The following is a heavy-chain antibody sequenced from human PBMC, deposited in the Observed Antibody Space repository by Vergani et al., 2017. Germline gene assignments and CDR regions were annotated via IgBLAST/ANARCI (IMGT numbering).Heavy chain of an antibody. CDR3: ARGYYYDSSGPNKPFDY. CDR2: ISYDGSNK. D-gene: IGHD3-22*01. Sequence: QVQLVESGGGLVKPGGSLRLSCAASGFTFSDYYMSWIRQAPGKGLEWVAVISYDGSNKYYADSVKGRFTISRDNSKNTLYLQMNSLRAEDTAVYYCARGYYYDSSGPNKPFDYWGQGTLVTVSS. CDR1: GFTFSDYY. J-gene: IGHJ4*02. V-gene: IGHV3-30-3*01.